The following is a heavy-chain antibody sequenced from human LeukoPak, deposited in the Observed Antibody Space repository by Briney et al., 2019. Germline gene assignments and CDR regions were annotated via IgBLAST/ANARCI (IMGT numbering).Heavy chain of an antibody. Sequence: GGSLRLSCAASGFTVSSNYMSWVRQAPGKGLEWVSAISGSGGSTYYADSVKGRFTISRDNSKNTLYLQMNSLRAEDTAVYYCAKDQSVSDAFDIWGQGTMVTVSS. J-gene: IGHJ3*02. CDR3: AKDQSVSDAFDI. V-gene: IGHV3-23*01. CDR2: ISGSGGST. CDR1: GFTVSSNY.